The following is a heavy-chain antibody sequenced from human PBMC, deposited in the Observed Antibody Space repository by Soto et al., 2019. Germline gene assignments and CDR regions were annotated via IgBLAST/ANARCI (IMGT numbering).Heavy chain of an antibody. J-gene: IGHJ5*02. D-gene: IGHD2-2*03. CDR2: IYSGGST. CDR1: GFAVNS. Sequence: EVQLVESGGGLVQPGGSLRLSCAVSGFAVNSLSWVRQAPGKGLEWLSVIYSGGSTYYADSVRGRFIISRDKSKNSLYLQMNNLRVEYTALYYCAIDGSYHWGQGTLVTVSS. CDR3: AIDGSYH. V-gene: IGHV3-66*01.